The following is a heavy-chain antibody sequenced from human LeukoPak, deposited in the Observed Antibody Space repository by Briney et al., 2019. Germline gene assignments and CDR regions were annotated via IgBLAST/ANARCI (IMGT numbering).Heavy chain of an antibody. CDR1: GGTFSSYA. CDR3: AGGTSSSWYSYNWFDP. CDR2: IIPIFGTA. Sequence: GASVKVSCKASGGTFSSYAISWVRQAPGQGLEWMGGIIPIFGTANYAQKFQGRVTITADKSTSTAYMELSSLRSEDTAVYYCAGGTSSSWYSYNWFDPWGQGTLVTVSS. J-gene: IGHJ5*02. V-gene: IGHV1-69*06. D-gene: IGHD6-13*01.